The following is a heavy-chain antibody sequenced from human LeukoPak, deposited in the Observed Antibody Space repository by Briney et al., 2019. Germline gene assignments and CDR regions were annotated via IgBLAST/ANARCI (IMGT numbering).Heavy chain of an antibody. Sequence: GGSLRLSCAASGFTFSDYYMSWIRQAPGKGLEWVSYISSSGSTIYYADSVKGRFTISRDNAKNSLYLQMNSLRAEDTAVYHCARAPGIVGATTDAFDIWGQGTMVTVSS. CDR1: GFTFSDYY. V-gene: IGHV3-11*01. J-gene: IGHJ3*02. CDR3: ARAPGIVGATTDAFDI. CDR2: ISSSGSTI. D-gene: IGHD1-26*01.